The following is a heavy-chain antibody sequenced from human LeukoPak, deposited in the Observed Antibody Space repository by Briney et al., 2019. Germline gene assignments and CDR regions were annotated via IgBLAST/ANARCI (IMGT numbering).Heavy chain of an antibody. J-gene: IGHJ4*02. CDR1: GFTFSSYE. Sequence: GGSLRLSCAASGFTFSSYEMNWVRQAPGKGLEWVSYISSSGSTIYYADSVKGRFTISRDNAKNSLYLQMNSLRAEDTAVYYCARDPYCSGGSCYPPDYWGQGTLVTVSS. V-gene: IGHV3-48*03. CDR3: ARDPYCSGGSCYPPDY. CDR2: ISSSGSTI. D-gene: IGHD2-15*01.